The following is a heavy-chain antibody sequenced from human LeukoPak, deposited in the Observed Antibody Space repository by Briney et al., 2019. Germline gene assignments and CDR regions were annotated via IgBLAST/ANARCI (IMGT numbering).Heavy chain of an antibody. CDR1: GDSMTTTSHF. V-gene: IGHV4-39*07. J-gene: IGHJ4*02. CDR2: IYYRGTT. CDR3: ARGAAAATGIFDY. Sequence: PSETLSLTCTVSGDSMTTTSHFWDWIRQPPGKGLEWIGSIYYRGTTYYNPSLKSRVNMSVDTSKNQFSLKLSSVTAADTAVYYCARGAAAATGIFDYWGQGTLVTVSS. D-gene: IGHD6-13*01.